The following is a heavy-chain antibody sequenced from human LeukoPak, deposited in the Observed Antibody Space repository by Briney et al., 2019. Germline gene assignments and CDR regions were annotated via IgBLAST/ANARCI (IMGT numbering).Heavy chain of an antibody. Sequence: SVKVSCKAAGGTISNYVISWVRQAPGQGLEWMGGIIPIFGTANYAQKFQGRVTITADESTSTAYMELSSLRSEDTAVYYCARDFDDYSNGYDYWGQGTLVTVSS. CDR1: GGTISNYV. CDR3: ARDFDDYSNGYDY. J-gene: IGHJ4*02. V-gene: IGHV1-69*13. D-gene: IGHD4-11*01. CDR2: IIPIFGTA.